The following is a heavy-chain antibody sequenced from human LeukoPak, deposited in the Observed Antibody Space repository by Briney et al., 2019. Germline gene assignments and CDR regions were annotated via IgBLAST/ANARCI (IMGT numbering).Heavy chain of an antibody. J-gene: IGHJ4*02. D-gene: IGHD2-15*01. CDR3: ARDLSGPSLY. V-gene: IGHV3-48*04. CDR2: ISSGSNTI. CDR1: GFTFSTYS. Sequence: GGSLSLSCAASGFTFSTYSMNWVRQAPGQGLEWVSYISSGSNTIYYADSVKGRFTISRDNAKNSLYLQMNNLRAEDTAVYYCARDLSGPSLYWGQGTLVTVSS.